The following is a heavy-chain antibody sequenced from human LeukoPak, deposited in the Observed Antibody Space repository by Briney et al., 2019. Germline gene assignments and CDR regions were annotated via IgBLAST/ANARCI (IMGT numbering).Heavy chain of an antibody. J-gene: IGHJ4*02. V-gene: IGHV3-21*01. CDR2: ISSSSSYI. CDR3: ARESSYWGSRVFDY. CDR1: GFTVSSDY. Sequence: GGSLRLSCAASGFTVSSDYMSWVRQAPGKGLEWVSSISSSSSYIYYADSVKGRFTISRDNAKNSLYLQMNSLRAEDTAVYYCARESSYWGSRVFDYWGQGTLVTVSS. D-gene: IGHD7-27*01.